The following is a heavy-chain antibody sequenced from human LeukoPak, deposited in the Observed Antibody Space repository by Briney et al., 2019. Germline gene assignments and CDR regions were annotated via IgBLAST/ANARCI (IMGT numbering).Heavy chain of an antibody. D-gene: IGHD5-12*01. CDR3: ARVENLGGGYDLDY. V-gene: IGHV4-59*01. Sequence: ASETLSLTCTVSGGSISSYYWSWIRQPPGKGLEWIGYIYYSGSTNYNPSLKSRVTTSVDTSKNQVSLKLSSVTAADTAVYYCARVENLGGGYDLDYWGQGTLVTVSS. CDR2: IYYSGST. CDR1: GGSISSYY. J-gene: IGHJ4*02.